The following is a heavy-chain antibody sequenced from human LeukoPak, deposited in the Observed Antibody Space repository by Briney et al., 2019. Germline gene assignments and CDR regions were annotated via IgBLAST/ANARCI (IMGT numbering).Heavy chain of an antibody. V-gene: IGHV1-18*01. D-gene: IGHD4-17*01. Sequence: ASVKVSCKASGYTFSSYGITWVRQAPGQGLEWMGWISANYGHTNYAQKFQGRVTMTTDTSTNRAYMELRSLRSDDTALYYCARRSTTPSVNWFDPWGQGTLVTVSS. J-gene: IGHJ5*02. CDR3: ARRSTTPSVNWFDP. CDR2: ISANYGHT. CDR1: GYTFSSYG.